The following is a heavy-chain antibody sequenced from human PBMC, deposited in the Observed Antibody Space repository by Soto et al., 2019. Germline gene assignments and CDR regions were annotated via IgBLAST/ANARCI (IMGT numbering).Heavy chain of an antibody. D-gene: IGHD6-6*01. Sequence: VASVKVSCKASGYTFTSYGISWVRQAPGQGLEWMGWISAYNGNTNYAQKLQGRVTMTTDTSTSTAYMELRSLRSDDTAVYYCARGIADRSIYFYYYYYGMDVWGQGTTVTVSS. CDR2: ISAYNGNT. J-gene: IGHJ6*02. CDR3: ARGIADRSIYFYYYYYGMDV. CDR1: GYTFTSYG. V-gene: IGHV1-18*01.